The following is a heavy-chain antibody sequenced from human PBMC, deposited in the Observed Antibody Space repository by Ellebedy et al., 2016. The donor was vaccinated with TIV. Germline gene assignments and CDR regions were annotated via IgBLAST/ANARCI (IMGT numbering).Heavy chain of an antibody. CDR3: AKGVEGYCSSTSCHAYDC. D-gene: IGHD2-2*01. CDR2: ISASADKT. V-gene: IGHV3-23*01. CDR1: GFTFRSYG. Sequence: GESLKISXAASGFTFRSYGMHWVRQAPGKGLEWVSSISASADKTYYADSVKGRFTISRDNSKNTLFLQMDSLRAGDTAIYYCAKGVEGYCSSTSCHAYDCWGQGTLVTVSS. J-gene: IGHJ4*02.